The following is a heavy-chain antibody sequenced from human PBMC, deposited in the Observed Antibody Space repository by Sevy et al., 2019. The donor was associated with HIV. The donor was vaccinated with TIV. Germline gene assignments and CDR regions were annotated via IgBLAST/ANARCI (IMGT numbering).Heavy chain of an antibody. D-gene: IGHD3-22*01. CDR1: GFTVSGNY. CDR2: IDSGGST. Sequence: GGSLRLSCEASGFTVSGNYMAWVRLAPGKGLEWVSLIDSGGSTYYADSAKGRFTISRDNAKNTLYLQMNPLRAEDMAVYFCARDRYYDASGYYYYYYGMDVWGQGTTVTVSS. CDR3: ARDRYYDASGYYYYYYGMDV. J-gene: IGHJ6*02. V-gene: IGHV3-66*01.